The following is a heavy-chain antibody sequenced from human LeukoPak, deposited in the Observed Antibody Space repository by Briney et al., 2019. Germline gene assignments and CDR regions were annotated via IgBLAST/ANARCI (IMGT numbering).Heavy chain of an antibody. J-gene: IGHJ4*02. V-gene: IGHV1-2*02. CDR2: INPNSGGT. CDR1: GYTFTGYY. CDR3: ARSPDILTGEKFDY. Sequence: VASVTVSCKASGYTFTGYYMHWVRQAPGQGLEWMGWINPNSGGTNYAQKFQDRVTMTRDTSISTVYMELSRLRSDDTAVYYCARSPDILTGEKFDYWGQGTLVTVSS. D-gene: IGHD3-9*01.